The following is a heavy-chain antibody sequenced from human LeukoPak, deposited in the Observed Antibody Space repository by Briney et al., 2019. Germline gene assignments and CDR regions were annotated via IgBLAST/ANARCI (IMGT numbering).Heavy chain of an antibody. CDR2: ISAYNGNT. J-gene: IGHJ5*02. V-gene: IGHV1-18*01. D-gene: IGHD6-13*01. CDR3: ARDDGYSSNPPRFDP. Sequence: GASVKVSCKASGGTFNNYTISWVRQAPGQGLEWMGWISAYNGNTNYAQKLQGRVTMTTVTSTSTAYMELRSLRSDDTAVYYCARDDGYSSNPPRFDPWGQGTLVTVSS. CDR1: GGTFNNYT.